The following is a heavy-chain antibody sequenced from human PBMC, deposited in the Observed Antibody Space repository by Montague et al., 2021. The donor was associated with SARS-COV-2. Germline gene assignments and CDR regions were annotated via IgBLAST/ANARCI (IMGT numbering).Heavy chain of an antibody. V-gene: IGHV4-4*02. CDR1: GGSISSSNW. CDR3: ARERIEYSGYDLDYYYYGMDV. CDR2: IYHSGST. D-gene: IGHD5-12*01. J-gene: IGHJ6*02. Sequence: SETLSLTSAVSGGSISSSNWWSWVRQPPGEGLEWIGEIYHSGSTNYNPSLKSRVTISVDKSKNQFSLKLSSVTAADTAVYYCARERIEYSGYDLDYYYYGMDVWGQGTTVTVSS.